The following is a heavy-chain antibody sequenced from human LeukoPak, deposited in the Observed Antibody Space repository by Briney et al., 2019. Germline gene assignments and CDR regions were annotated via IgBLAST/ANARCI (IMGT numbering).Heavy chain of an antibody. CDR3: TTVGNWNPRSY. CDR1: GFTFTNAR. Sequence: PGGSLRLSCAASGFTFTNARMSWVRQAPGKGLEWVGRVTSKTEGGTADYSAPVKGRFTISRDDSNNILYLQMSSLETEDTGVYYCTTVGNWNPRSYWGQGTLVTVSS. J-gene: IGHJ4*02. CDR2: VTSKTEGGTA. D-gene: IGHD1-20*01. V-gene: IGHV3-15*01.